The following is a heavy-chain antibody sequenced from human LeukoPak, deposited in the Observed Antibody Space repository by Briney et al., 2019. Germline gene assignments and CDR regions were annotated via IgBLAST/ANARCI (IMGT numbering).Heavy chain of an antibody. Sequence: GGSLRPSCAASGFTLTNYWIHWLRHAPGKGLEWVSRIKPDGSRTDYADCAKGRFTISRDKAENTVYLQMTGLRAEDSAMYYCARADDTIGVNWFDPWGQGTLVTVSS. CDR3: ARADDTIGVNWFDP. CDR2: IKPDGSRT. D-gene: IGHD2-8*01. V-gene: IGHV3-74*01. J-gene: IGHJ5*02. CDR1: GFTLTNYW.